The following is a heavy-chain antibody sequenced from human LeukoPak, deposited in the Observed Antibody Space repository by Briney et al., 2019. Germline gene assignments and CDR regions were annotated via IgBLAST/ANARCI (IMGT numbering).Heavy chain of an antibody. J-gene: IGHJ4*02. CDR3: VKTKVYSYAYDFDY. Sequence: FTFRKCNMVGLGGCRSMKKKRVAVMSYDGFNKYYADSVKGRFTISRDNSKNTLYLQMNSLRAEDMAVYYCVKTKVYSYAYDFDYCGQGTCVTASS. CDR1: FTFRKCN. D-gene: IGHD3-16*01. V-gene: IGHV3-30*18. CDR2: MSYDGFNK.